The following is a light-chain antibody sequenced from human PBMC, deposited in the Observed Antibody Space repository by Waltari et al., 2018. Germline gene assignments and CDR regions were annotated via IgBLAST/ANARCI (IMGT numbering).Light chain of an antibody. J-gene: IGKJ4*01. CDR1: QNISSF. CDR3: QHRYNWLELT. V-gene: IGKV3-11*01. Sequence: EIVLTQSPATLSLSPGERATLSCRASQNISSFLAGYPQKHGQVPRLRIDDAANRATGIPDRYSGSGSGTDFTLTISCLEPEDFAVDFCQHRYNWLELTFGGGTPVESK. CDR2: DAA.